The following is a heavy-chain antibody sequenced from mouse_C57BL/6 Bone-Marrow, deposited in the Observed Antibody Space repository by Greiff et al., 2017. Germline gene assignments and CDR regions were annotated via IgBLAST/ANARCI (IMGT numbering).Heavy chain of an antibody. CDR3: ANYYGLSAIDY. V-gene: IGHV1-81*01. D-gene: IGHD1-1*01. Sequence: QVQLQQSGAELARPWASVTLSCKASGYTFTSYGISWVKQRTGKGLEWIGEIYPRSGNTYYNEKFKGKATLTADKSSSTAYMELRSLTSEDSAVYFCANYYGLSAIDYWGQGTSVTVSS. CDR1: GYTFTSYG. J-gene: IGHJ4*01. CDR2: IYPRSGNT.